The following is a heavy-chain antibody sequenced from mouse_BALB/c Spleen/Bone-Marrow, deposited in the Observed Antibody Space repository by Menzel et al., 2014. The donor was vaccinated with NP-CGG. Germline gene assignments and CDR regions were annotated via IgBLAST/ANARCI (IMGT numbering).Heavy chain of an antibody. CDR3: ARELGRGFAY. Sequence: VQLQQSGAELVRPGTSVTVSCKASGYAFTNYLIEWVKRRPGQGLEWIGVINPGSGGINYNEKFRVKATLTADKSSSMVYMQLSSLTSDDSAVYFCARELGRGFAYWGQGTLVTVSA. CDR1: GYAFTNYL. D-gene: IGHD4-1*01. J-gene: IGHJ3*01. CDR2: INPGSGGI. V-gene: IGHV1-54*01.